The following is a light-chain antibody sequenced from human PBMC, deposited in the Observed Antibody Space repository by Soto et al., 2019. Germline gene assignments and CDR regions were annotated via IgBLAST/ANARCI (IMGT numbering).Light chain of an antibody. CDR2: GAS. Sequence: DIQMTQSPSSVSASVGDTVTITCRASQHVNNWLAWYQQKPGAAPKLLSYGASTLDSGVPSRFSGSGSGTDFTLTISSLEPEDFATYFCQQAGRFPTFGQGTRLDIK. V-gene: IGKV1-12*01. CDR1: QHVNNW. CDR3: QQAGRFPT. J-gene: IGKJ5*01.